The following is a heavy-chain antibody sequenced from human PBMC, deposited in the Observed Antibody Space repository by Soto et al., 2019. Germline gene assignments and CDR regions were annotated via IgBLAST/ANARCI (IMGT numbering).Heavy chain of an antibody. V-gene: IGHV3-9*01. CDR2: ISWNSGSI. CDR3: AKDINDFWSGYSSDAFDI. CDR1: GFTFDDYA. J-gene: IGHJ3*02. Sequence: EVQLVESGGGLVQPGRSLRLSCAASGFTFDDYAMHWVRQAPGKGLEWVSGISWNSGSIGYADSVKGRFTISRDNAKNSLYLQMNSLRAEDTALYYCAKDINDFWSGYSSDAFDIWGQGTMVTVSS. D-gene: IGHD3-3*01.